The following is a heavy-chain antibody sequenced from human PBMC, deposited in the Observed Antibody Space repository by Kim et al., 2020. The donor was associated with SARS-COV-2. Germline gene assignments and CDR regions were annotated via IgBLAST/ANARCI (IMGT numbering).Heavy chain of an antibody. CDR1: GGSISSSNW. V-gene: IGHV4-4*02. D-gene: IGHD3-22*01. J-gene: IGHJ4*02. Sequence: SETLSLTCAVPGGSISSSNWWSWVRQPPGKGLEWIGEIYHSGSTNYNPSLKSRVTISVDKSKNQFSLKLSSVTAADTAVYYCARVPHYYDSSGSSEAFDYWGQGTLVTVSA. CDR2: IYHSGST. CDR3: ARVPHYYDSSGSSEAFDY.